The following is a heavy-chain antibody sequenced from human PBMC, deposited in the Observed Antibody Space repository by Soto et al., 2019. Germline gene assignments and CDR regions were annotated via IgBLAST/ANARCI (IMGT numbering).Heavy chain of an antibody. D-gene: IGHD2-15*01. V-gene: IGHV4-59*01. Sequence: SETLSLTCTVSGGSIRSYYWSWIRQPPGKGLEWVGYIYYSGSTNYNPSLGPSLKSRVTISVDTSKNQFSLRLSSVTAADTAVYYCARSSGGSWFDYWGQGTLVTVSS. CDR2: IYYSGST. J-gene: IGHJ4*02. CDR1: GGSIRSYY. CDR3: ARSSGGSWFDY.